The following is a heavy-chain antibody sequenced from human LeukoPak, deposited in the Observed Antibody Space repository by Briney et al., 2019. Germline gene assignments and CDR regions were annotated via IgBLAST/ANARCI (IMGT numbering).Heavy chain of an antibody. CDR3: AREYYGSGSYKLYAFDI. J-gene: IGHJ3*02. D-gene: IGHD3-10*01. V-gene: IGHV3-74*01. CDR2: INGDGSST. CDR1: GFTFSRYW. Sequence: GGSLRLSCAASGFTFSRYWMHWVRQAPGKGLVWVSRINGDGSSTSYADSVKGRFTISRDNAKNTLYLQMNSLRAEDTAVYYCAREYYGSGSYKLYAFDIWGQGTMVTVSA.